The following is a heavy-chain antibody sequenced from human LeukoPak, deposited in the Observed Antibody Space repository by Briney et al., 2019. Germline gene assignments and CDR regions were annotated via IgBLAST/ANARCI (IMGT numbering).Heavy chain of an antibody. D-gene: IGHD4-11*01. Sequence: HPGGSLRLSCEASGFTFSSHWMHWVREPPGKGLVWVSHIKTDGSITNYAESVKGRFTISRDNARNTLYPQMNSLRAEDTAVYYCGRDLNYNQIDYWGQGTLVTVSS. CDR3: GRDLNYNQIDY. J-gene: IGHJ4*02. CDR1: GFTFSSHW. V-gene: IGHV3-74*01. CDR2: IKTDGSIT.